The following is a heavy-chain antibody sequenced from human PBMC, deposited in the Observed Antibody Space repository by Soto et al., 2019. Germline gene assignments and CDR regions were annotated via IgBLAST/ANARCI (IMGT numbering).Heavy chain of an antibody. CDR1: GFTFSSYG. V-gene: IGHV3-30*18. CDR3: AKGLERSSYYYYGMDV. CDR2: ISYDGSNK. J-gene: IGHJ6*02. D-gene: IGHD1-1*01. Sequence: QVQLVESGGGVVQPGRSLRLSCAASGFTFSSYGMHWVRQAPGKGLEWVAVISYDGSNKYYADSVKGRFTISRDNSKNXLYLQMNSLRAEDTAVYYCAKGLERSSYYYYGMDVWGQGTTVTVSS.